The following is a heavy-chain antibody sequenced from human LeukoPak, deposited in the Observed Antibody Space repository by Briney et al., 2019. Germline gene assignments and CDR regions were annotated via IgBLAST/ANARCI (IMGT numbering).Heavy chain of an antibody. V-gene: IGHV1-2*04. J-gene: IGHJ4*02. D-gene: IGHD2-15*01. CDR3: ARGNCSGGSCYESYYSDY. CDR1: GYTFTGYY. CDR2: INPNSGGT. Sequence: ASVKVSCKASGYTFTGYYMHWVRQAPGQGLEWMGWINPNSGGTNYAQKFQGWVTMTRDTSISTAYMELSRLRSDDTAVYYCARGNCSGGSCYESYYSDYWGQGTLVTVSS.